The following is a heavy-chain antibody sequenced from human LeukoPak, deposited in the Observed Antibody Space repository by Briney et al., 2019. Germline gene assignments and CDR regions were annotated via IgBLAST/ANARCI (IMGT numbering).Heavy chain of an antibody. CDR1: GGSISSGGYP. D-gene: IGHD3-16*01. CDR2: IYHSGST. Sequence: SQTLSLTCAVSGGSISSGGYPWSWIRQPPGKGLEWIGYIYHSGSTYYNPSLKSRVTISVDRSKNQFSLKLSSVTAADTAVYYCARENLGDYYFDYWGQGTLVTVSS. V-gene: IGHV4-30-2*01. CDR3: ARENLGDYYFDY. J-gene: IGHJ4*02.